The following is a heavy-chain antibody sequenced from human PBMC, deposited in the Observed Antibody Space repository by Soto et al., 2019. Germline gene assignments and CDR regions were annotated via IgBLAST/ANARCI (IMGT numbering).Heavy chain of an antibody. J-gene: IGHJ6*02. V-gene: IGHV3-23*01. CDR3: AKNSYGDSWNFGLDG. CDR2: LSASGSGS. CDR1: RFSLNTYG. Sequence: EAQLLESGGGLVQPGGSLRLSCTTSRFSLNTYGMTWVRRAPGKGLEWVSTLSASGSGSYYAESVKGRFTVSRDNSKNTMYLQMNSLRDEDTAVYYCAKNSYGDSWNFGLDGWGQGTTVTVSS. D-gene: IGHD4-17*01.